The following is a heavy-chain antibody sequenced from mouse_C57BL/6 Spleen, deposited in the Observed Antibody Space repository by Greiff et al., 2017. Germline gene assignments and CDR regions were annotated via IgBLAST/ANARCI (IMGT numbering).Heavy chain of an antibody. CDR2: INPNNGGT. CDR3: ASRDYGSTWYFDV. CDR1: GYTFTDYY. Sequence: EVQLQQSGPELVKPGASVKISCKASGYTFTDYYMNWVKQSHGKSLEWIGDINPNNGGTSYNQKFKGKATLTVDKSSSTAYMGLRSLTSEDSAVYYCASRDYGSTWYFDVWGTGTTVTVAS. D-gene: IGHD1-1*01. V-gene: IGHV1-26*01. J-gene: IGHJ1*03.